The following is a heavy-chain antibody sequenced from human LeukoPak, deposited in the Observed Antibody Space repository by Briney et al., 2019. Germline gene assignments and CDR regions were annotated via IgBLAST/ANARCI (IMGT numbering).Heavy chain of an antibody. CDR1: GYTFTGYY. V-gene: IGHV1-2*02. CDR3: ARDTTARYFDYYYYYMDV. D-gene: IGHD3-9*01. CDR2: INPNSGGT. J-gene: IGHJ6*03. Sequence: ASVKVSCKASGYTFTGYYMHWMRQAPGQGLEWMGWINPNSGGTNYAQKFQGRVTMTRDTSISTAYMELSRLRSDDTAVYYCARDTTARYFDYYYYYMDVWGKGTTVTISS.